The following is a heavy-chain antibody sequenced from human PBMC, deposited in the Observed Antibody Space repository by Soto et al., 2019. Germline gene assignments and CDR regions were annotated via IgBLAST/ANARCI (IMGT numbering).Heavy chain of an antibody. CDR1: GHSMSNTDYF. V-gene: IGHV4-30-4*08. Sequence: TSETLSLTCTVSGHSMSNTDYFWGWIRQPPGKGLEWIGYIYYSGSTYYNPSLKSRVTISVDTSKNQFSLKLSSVTAADTAVYYCARDRSGDYGEVGYWGQGTLVTVSS. CDR2: IYYSGST. J-gene: IGHJ4*02. CDR3: ARDRSGDYGEVGY. D-gene: IGHD4-17*01.